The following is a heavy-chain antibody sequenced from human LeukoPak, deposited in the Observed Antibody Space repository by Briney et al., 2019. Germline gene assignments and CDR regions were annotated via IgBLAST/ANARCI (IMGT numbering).Heavy chain of an antibody. Sequence: SVKVSCKASGGTFSSYAISWVRQAPGQGREWMGRIIPILGIANYAQKFQGRVTITADKSTSTAYMELSSLRSEDTAVYYCARDGVDYSFDPWGQGTLVTVSS. V-gene: IGHV1-69*04. CDR1: GGTFSSYA. CDR2: IIPILGIA. D-gene: IGHD2-15*01. J-gene: IGHJ5*02. CDR3: ARDGVDYSFDP.